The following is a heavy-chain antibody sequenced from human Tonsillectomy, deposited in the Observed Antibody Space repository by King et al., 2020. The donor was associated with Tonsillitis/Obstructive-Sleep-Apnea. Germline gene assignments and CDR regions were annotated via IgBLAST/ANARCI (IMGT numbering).Heavy chain of an antibody. D-gene: IGHD4-17*01. CDR1: GFTFSSYA. CDR2: VGGSDGVT. J-gene: IGHJ4*02. Sequence: VQLVESGGGLVQPGGSLRLSCEGSGFTFSSYAMNWVRQAPGKGLEWVSAVGGSDGVTHYADSVTGRLTISRDNSKNTLYLQMSGLRTEDTAVYYCARDLVYTNYGNVGPQPKFDLWGQGTLVTVSS. CDR3: ARDLVYTNYGNVGPQPKFDL. V-gene: IGHV3-23*04.